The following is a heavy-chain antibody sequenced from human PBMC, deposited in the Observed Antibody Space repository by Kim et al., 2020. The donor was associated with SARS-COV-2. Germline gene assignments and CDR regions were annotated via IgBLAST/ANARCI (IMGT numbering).Heavy chain of an antibody. J-gene: IGHJ4*02. D-gene: IGHD3-9*01. Sequence: GGSLRLSCAASTFTFSNAWMNWVRQAPGKRLEWVGRIKSKIGGGTTDYAAPVKGRFTISRDDSKNMLYLQMNSLKIEDTAVYYCTMILTGTPTHPYFDCWGQGTLVTVSS. CDR3: TMILTGTPTHPYFDC. CDR2: IKSKIGGGTT. V-gene: IGHV3-15*01. CDR1: TFTFSNAW.